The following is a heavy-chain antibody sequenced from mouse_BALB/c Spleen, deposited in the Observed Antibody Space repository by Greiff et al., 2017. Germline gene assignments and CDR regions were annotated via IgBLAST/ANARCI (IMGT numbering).Heavy chain of an antibody. J-gene: IGHJ2*01. CDR1: GYTFTDYN. CDR2: INPNNGGT. D-gene: IGHD2-10*01. CDR3: ATYYGNYGY. V-gene: IGHV1-18*01. Sequence: EVQLQQSGPELVKPGASVKIPCTASGYTFTDYNMDWVKQSPGKSLEWIGDINPNNGGTIYNQKFKGKATLTVDKSSSTAYMELRSLTSEDTAVYYGATYYGNYGYWGQGTTVTVSS.